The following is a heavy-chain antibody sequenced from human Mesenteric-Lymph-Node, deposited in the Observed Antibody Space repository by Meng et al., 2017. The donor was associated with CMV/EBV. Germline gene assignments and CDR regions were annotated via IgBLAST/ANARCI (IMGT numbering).Heavy chain of an antibody. V-gene: IGHV3-48*04. Sequence: GESLKISCAASGFTFSSYWMHWVRQAPGKGLEWVSYISRSGDSIYYEDSVKGRFTISRDNAKNSLYLQMDSLRAEDTAVYYCARGGYGIWAFDIWGQGTMVTVSS. CDR1: GFTFSSYW. D-gene: IGHD3-16*01. CDR2: ISRSGDSI. J-gene: IGHJ3*02. CDR3: ARGGYGIWAFDI.